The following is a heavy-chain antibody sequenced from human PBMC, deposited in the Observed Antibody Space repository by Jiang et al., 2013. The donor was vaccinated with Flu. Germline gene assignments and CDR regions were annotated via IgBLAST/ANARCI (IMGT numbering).Heavy chain of an antibody. Sequence: VQLVESGGGLVQPGRSLRLSCTASGFTFGNYAMHWVRQAPGKGLEWVSGISWNRATIGYADSVKGRFTISRDNAKNSLYLQMNSLKAEDTALYYCAKDISGWGGGFDYWGQGTLVTV. CDR1: GFTFGNYA. V-gene: IGHV3-9*01. CDR3: AKDISGWGGGFDY. J-gene: IGHJ4*02. D-gene: IGHD6-19*01. CDR2: ISWNRATI.